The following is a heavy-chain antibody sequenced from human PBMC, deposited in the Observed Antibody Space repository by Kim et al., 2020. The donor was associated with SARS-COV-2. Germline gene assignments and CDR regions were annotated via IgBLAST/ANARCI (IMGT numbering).Heavy chain of an antibody. D-gene: IGHD3-3*01. V-gene: IGHV4-39*01. CDR2: IYYSGST. Sequence: SETLSLTCTVSGGSISSSSYYWGWIRQPPGKGLEWIGSIYYSGSTYYNPSLKSRVTISVDTSKNQFSLKLSSVTAADTAVYYCATVRVLEWLQELYGMDVWGQGTPVTVSS. J-gene: IGHJ6*02. CDR1: GGSISSSSYY. CDR3: ATVRVLEWLQELYGMDV.